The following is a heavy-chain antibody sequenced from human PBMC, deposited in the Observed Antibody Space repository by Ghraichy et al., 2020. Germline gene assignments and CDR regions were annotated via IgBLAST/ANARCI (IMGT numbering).Heavy chain of an antibody. D-gene: IGHD2-2*01. CDR1: GFTVSYYS. Sequence: GESLNISCAVSGFTVSYYSLNWVRQAPGKGLEWVSSISTHIYYADSVRGRFTISRDNAKNSLYLQMNSLRAEDTAVYYCARDRLERVLPAAIVFPLDYWGQGTLVTVSS. CDR2: ISTHI. CDR3: ARDRLERVLPAAIVFPLDY. J-gene: IGHJ4*02. V-gene: IGHV3-21*01.